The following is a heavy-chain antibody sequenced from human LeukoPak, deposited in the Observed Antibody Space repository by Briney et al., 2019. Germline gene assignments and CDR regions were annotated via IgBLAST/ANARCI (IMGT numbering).Heavy chain of an antibody. CDR1: GFTFRNYA. D-gene: IGHD5-18*01. CDR2: ISDSGGNT. J-gene: IGHJ4*02. CDR3: AKDLGWIHFAY. V-gene: IGHV3-23*01. Sequence: GGSLRLSCAASGFTFRNYAMSWVRQAPGKGLEWVSTISDSGGNTYYADSVKGRFTISRDNSKNTLYLQMNSLRAEDTAVYYCAKDLGWIHFAYWGQGTLVTVSS.